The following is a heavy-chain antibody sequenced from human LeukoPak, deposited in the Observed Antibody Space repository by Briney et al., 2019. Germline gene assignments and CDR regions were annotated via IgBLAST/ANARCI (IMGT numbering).Heavy chain of an antibody. CDR1: GFTFSSYA. CDR3: AKTGSGYYYFDY. Sequence: PGGSLRLSCAASGFTFSSYAMSWVRQAPGKGLEWVSAISGSGGSTCYADSVKGRFTISRDNSKNTLYLQMNSLRAEDTAVYYCAKTGSGYYYFDYWGQGTLVPVSS. CDR2: ISGSGGST. J-gene: IGHJ4*02. D-gene: IGHD3-22*01. V-gene: IGHV3-23*01.